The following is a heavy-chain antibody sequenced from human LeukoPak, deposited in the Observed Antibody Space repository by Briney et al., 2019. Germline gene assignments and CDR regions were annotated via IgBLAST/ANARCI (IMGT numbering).Heavy chain of an antibody. CDR1: GFTFSSYE. V-gene: IGHV3-48*01. CDR3: AREFYSDSSGYHWGSVY. J-gene: IGHJ4*02. D-gene: IGHD3-22*01. Sequence: PGGSLRLSCAASGFTFSSYEMNWVRQAPGKGLEWVSYISSDSSTIYYADSVKGRFTISRDNAENSLYLQMNSLRAEDTAVYYCAREFYSDSSGYHWGSVYWGQGTLVSVSS. CDR2: ISSDSSTI.